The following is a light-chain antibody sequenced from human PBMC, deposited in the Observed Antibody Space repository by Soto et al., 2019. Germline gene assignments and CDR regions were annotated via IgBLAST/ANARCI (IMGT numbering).Light chain of an antibody. CDR2: GAS. Sequence: AVKHSAATLSVSPGERATLSCRASQSVSSNLAWYQQEPGQAPRLLIYGASTRATGIPARFSGSGSGTEFTLTISSLQSEDFAVYYCQQYNKLLTFGGVA. CDR3: QQYNKLLT. J-gene: IGKJ4*01. V-gene: IGKV3-15*01. CDR1: QSVSSN.